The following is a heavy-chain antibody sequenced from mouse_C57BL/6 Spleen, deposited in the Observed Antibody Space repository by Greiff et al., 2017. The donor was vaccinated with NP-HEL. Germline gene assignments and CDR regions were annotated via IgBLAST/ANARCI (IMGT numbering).Heavy chain of an antibody. CDR3: TRARGDQFAY. D-gene: IGHD3-3*01. V-gene: IGHV5-9-1*02. Sequence: EVKLVESGEGLVKPGGSLKLSCAASGFTFSSYAMSWVRQTPEKRLEWVAYISSGCDYIYYADTVKGRFTISRDNARNTLYLQMSSLESEDTAMYYCTRARGDQFAYWGQGTLVTVSA. J-gene: IGHJ3*01. CDR2: ISSGCDYI. CDR1: GFTFSSYA.